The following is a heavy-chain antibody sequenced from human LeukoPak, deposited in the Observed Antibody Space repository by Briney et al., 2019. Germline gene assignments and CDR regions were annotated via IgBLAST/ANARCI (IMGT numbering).Heavy chain of an antibody. CDR2: VTNSGDIT. V-gene: IGHV3-23*05. Sequence: PGGSLRLSCAASGFTFSSYAMSWVRQAPGKGLEWVSGVTNSGDITYYADSVKGRFTISRDNSKNTLYLQMNGLRADDTAVYYCAKNLYYDILTTWDYWGQGTLVTVSS. D-gene: IGHD3-9*01. J-gene: IGHJ4*02. CDR3: AKNLYYDILTTWDY. CDR1: GFTFSSYA.